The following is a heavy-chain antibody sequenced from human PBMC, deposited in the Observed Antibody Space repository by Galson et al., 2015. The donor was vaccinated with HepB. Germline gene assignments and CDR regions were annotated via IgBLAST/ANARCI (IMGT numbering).Heavy chain of an antibody. CDR2: FDPEDGET. V-gene: IGHV1-24*01. J-gene: IGHJ6*02. CDR1: GYTLTELS. CDR3: ATGSGYSYMGVVKTFYNYGMDV. D-gene: IGHD5-18*01. Sequence: SVKVSCKVSGYTLTELSMHWVRQAPGKGLEWMGGFDPEDGETIYAQKFQGRVTMTEDTSTDTAYMELSSLRSEDTAVYYCATGSGYSYMGVVKTFYNYGMDVWGQGTTVTVSS.